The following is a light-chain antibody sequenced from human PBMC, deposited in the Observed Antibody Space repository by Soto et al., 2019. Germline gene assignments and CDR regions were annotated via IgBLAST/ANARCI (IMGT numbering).Light chain of an antibody. CDR1: QRIRSS. J-gene: IGKJ2*01. CDR2: GAS. V-gene: IGKV3-15*01. Sequence: EIVMTQSPATLSVSPGERVTLSCRASQRIRSSLAWYQQKPGQAPRLLIYGASTRATDIPARFSGSGSGTEFTLTISSLQSEDFAVYYCQQSNNWPPYTFGQGTKVDIK. CDR3: QQSNNWPPYT.